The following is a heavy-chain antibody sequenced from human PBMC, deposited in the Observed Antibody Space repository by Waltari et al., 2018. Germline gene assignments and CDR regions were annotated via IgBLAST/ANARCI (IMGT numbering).Heavy chain of an antibody. CDR2: ICPGDSDT. J-gene: IGHJ6*03. CDR3: ARHKLEGPYYYYMDV. CDR1: GYSFTSYW. Sequence: EVQLVQSGAEVKKPGESLKISCKGSGYSFTSYWIGWVRQMPGKGLECLVIICPGDSDTRYSPSFQGQVSISAAKSISTVYLQWSSLKASDTAMYYCARHKLEGPYYYYMDVWGKGTTVTVSS. D-gene: IGHD1-1*01. V-gene: IGHV5-51*01.